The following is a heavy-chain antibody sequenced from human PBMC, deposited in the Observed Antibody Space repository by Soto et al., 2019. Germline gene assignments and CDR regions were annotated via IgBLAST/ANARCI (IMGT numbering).Heavy chain of an antibody. CDR1: GGSFSGYY. J-gene: IGHJ6*03. V-gene: IGHV4-34*01. CDR2: INHSGST. D-gene: IGHD2-2*01. CDR3: ARGMGVVVPAATHYYYYYMDV. Sequence: SETLSLTCAVYGGSFSGYYWSWIRQPPGKGLEWIGEINHSGSTNYNPSLKSRVTISVDTSKNQFSLKLSSVTAADTAVYYCARGMGVVVPAATHYYYYYMDVWGKGTTVTVSS.